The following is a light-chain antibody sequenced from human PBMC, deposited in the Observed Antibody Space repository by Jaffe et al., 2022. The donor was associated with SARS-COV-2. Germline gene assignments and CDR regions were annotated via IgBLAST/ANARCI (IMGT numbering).Light chain of an antibody. V-gene: IGLV1-44*01. CDR1: SSNIGSNV. CDR2: SNN. J-gene: IGLJ3*02. Sequence: QSVLTQPPSASGTPGQRVTISCSGSSSNIGSNVVNWYQQLPGTAPKLLIYSNNQRPSGVPDRFSGSKSGSSASLAISGLQSEDEAVYYCAAWDDSLSGLWVFGGGTQLTVL. CDR3: AAWDDSLSGLWV.